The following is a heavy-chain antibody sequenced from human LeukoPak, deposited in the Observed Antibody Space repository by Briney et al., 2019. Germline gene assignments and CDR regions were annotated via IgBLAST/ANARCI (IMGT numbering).Heavy chain of an antibody. Sequence: GGSLRLSCEVSGFTFTDYWMNWVRQAPGKGPEWVASIRQDGSEKTYVDSVKGRFTISRDNTKNSLSLQLNGLRAEDTAVYYCARDGPAAGLYFDLWGPGTLVTVSS. V-gene: IGHV3-7*01. J-gene: IGHJ4*01. CDR2: IRQDGSEK. D-gene: IGHD6-13*01. CDR3: ARDGPAAGLYFDL. CDR1: GFTFTDYW.